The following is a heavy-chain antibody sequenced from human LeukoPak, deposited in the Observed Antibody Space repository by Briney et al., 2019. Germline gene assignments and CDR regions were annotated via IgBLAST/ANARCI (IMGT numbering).Heavy chain of an antibody. Sequence: PGGSLRLSCAASGFTFSSYWMHWARQAPGKVLVWVSRINSDGSSTSYADSVKSRFTISRDNAKNTLYLRINSLRADDTAVYYCARDWGSFDYWGQGTLVTV. CDR2: INSDGSST. CDR3: ARDWGSFDY. J-gene: IGHJ4*02. V-gene: IGHV3-74*01. CDR1: GFTFSSYW. D-gene: IGHD7-27*01.